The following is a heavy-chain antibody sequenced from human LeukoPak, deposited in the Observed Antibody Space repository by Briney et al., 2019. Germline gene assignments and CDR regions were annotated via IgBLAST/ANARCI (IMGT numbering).Heavy chain of an antibody. J-gene: IGHJ4*02. Sequence: GRSLRLSCAASGFTFSSYAMHWVRQAPGKGLEWVAVISYDGSNKYYADSVKGRFTISRDNSKNTLYLQMNSLRAEDTAVYYCARGPPYCSSTSCYLVHWGQGTLVTVSS. V-gene: IGHV3-30*01. D-gene: IGHD2-2*01. CDR2: ISYDGSNK. CDR1: GFTFSSYA. CDR3: ARGPPYCSSTSCYLVH.